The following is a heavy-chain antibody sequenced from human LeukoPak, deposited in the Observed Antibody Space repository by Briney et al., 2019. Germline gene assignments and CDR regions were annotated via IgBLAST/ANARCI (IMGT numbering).Heavy chain of an antibody. D-gene: IGHD5-24*01. CDR2: IKQDGSEK. J-gene: IGHJ2*01. CDR1: GFTFSSYW. V-gene: IGHV3-7*01. Sequence: PGGSLRLSCAASGFTFSSYWMNWVRQAPGKGLEWVANIKQDGSEKNYVDFVKGRFTISRDNAKNSLDLQMNSLRAEDTATYYCARARGDGCQWYFDLWGRGTLVTVSS. CDR3: ARARGDGCQWYFDL.